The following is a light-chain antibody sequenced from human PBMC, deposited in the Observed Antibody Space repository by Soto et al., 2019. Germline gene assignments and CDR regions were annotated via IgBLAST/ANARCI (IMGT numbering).Light chain of an antibody. J-gene: IGKJ2*01. CDR1: RSVSSRH. V-gene: IGKV3-20*01. Sequence: ESMLTQSPGTLSLSPGDRATLSCRASRSVSSRHITWYQQKPGQAPRLLIYGASIRATGIPDRFSGSGSGTDFTLTISRLEAEDFAVYYCPQFGDSPPAFTFGQGTKLEI. CDR2: GAS. CDR3: PQFGDSPPAFT.